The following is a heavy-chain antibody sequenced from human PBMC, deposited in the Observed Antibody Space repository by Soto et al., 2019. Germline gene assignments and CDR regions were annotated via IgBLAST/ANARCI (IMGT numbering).Heavy chain of an antibody. Sequence: GGSLRLSCAASGFTFTSYAMSWVRQPPGKGLQWVSSTTGNGETTWHADSVKGRLTISRDNSNNILYLQMSSLRPEDSAIYYCTKTSFLQHLAWGQGTLVTVSP. CDR3: TKTSFLQHLA. CDR2: TTGNGETT. V-gene: IGHV3-23*01. CDR1: GFTFTSYA. J-gene: IGHJ4*02.